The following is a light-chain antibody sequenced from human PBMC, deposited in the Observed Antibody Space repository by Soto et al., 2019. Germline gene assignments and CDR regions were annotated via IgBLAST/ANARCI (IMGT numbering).Light chain of an antibody. J-gene: IGKJ4*01. CDR3: QQYNDLST. Sequence: DIQMTQSPSTLSASVGDTVTITCRASQTIDTWLAWYQQKPAKAPKLLIYKASTLESGVPSRFSGSGSGTEFTLTISSLQADDFATYYCQQYNDLSTFGGGTKVEIK. V-gene: IGKV1-5*03. CDR1: QTIDTW. CDR2: KAS.